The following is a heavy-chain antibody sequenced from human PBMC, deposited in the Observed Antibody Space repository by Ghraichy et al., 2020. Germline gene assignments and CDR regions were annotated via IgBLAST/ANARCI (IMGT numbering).Heavy chain of an antibody. J-gene: IGHJ4*02. D-gene: IGHD3-16*01. CDR3: VRKRSGDEYYIAY. CDR2: ICYTGST. V-gene: IGHV4-39*01. CDR1: GYSTGGCNCD. Sequence: SETLSLTCSVFGYSTGGCNCDWAWNRQSPGTGLEWIGYICYTGSTYYKESLRGRVTLDIDLILNRIYLKLKSLTAADTAVYYCVRKRSGDEYYIAYWGQRILV.